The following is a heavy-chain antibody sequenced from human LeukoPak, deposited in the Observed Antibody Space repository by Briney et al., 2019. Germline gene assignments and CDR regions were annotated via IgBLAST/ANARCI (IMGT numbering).Heavy chain of an antibody. CDR1: GITVGSSY. D-gene: IGHD2-21*01. Sequence: GGSLRLSCAASGITVGSSYIIWVRQAPGKGLEWVSVIFAGGNTYYSDSVQGRFTISRDNSKNTVYLQMSSLRPEDTAIYYCARASSYRFDPWGQGTLVTVSS. CDR2: IFAGGNT. V-gene: IGHV3-66*02. J-gene: IGHJ5*02. CDR3: ARASSYRFDP.